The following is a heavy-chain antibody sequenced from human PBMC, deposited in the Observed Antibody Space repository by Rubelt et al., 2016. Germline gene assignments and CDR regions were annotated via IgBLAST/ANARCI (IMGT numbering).Heavy chain of an antibody. CDR1: GGSISSRGSY. J-gene: IGHJ5*02. Sequence: QLQLRESGPGVLKPSETLSLTCTVSGGSISSRGSYWGWIRQSPGKGLEWIGAIYDSVSTYYNPSLESRVSMSIDTSSDQFTLRLNSVTAAETATYYCAVSGASCYAGMCWYDPWGQGTRVTVSS. CDR2: IYDSVST. CDR3: AVSGASCYAGMCWYDP. V-gene: IGHV4-39*01. D-gene: IGHD2-2*01.